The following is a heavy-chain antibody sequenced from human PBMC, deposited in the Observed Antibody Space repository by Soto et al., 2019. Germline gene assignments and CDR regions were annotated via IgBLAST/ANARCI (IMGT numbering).Heavy chain of an antibody. J-gene: IGHJ3*02. D-gene: IGHD1-26*01. CDR1: GYTFTSYG. Sequence: ASVKVSCKASGYTFTSYGISWVRQAPGQGLEWMGWISAYNGNTNYAQKLQGRVTMTTDTSTSTAYMELRSLRSDDTAVYYCASSGGSGSYGSYAFDIWGQGTMVTVSS. CDR2: ISAYNGNT. V-gene: IGHV1-18*01. CDR3: ASSGGSGSYGSYAFDI.